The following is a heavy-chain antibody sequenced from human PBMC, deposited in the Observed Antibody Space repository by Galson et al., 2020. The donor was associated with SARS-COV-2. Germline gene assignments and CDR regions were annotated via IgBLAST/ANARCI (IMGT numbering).Heavy chain of an antibody. D-gene: IGHD2-15*01. CDR1: GGSISSYY. J-gene: IGHJ6*02. CDR3: ARDLGSPPYCYYGMDD. Sequence: SETLSLTCTVSGGSISSYYWSWIRQPPGKGLEWIGYIYYSGSTNYNPSLKSRVTISADTSTNQFSLKLSSVPAADTAVYYCARDLGSPPYCYYGMDDWGQGTTVTVSS. V-gene: IGHV4-59*13. CDR2: IYYSGST.